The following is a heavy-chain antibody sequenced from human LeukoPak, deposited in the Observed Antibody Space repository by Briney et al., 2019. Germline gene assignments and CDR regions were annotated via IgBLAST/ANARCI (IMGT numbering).Heavy chain of an antibody. Sequence: GGSLGLSCAASGFTFSNYDMHWVRQATGKGLEWVSAIGTAGDTYYPGSVKGRFTISRENAKNSLYLQMNSLRAGDTAVYYCARSVAMGVLGYYGMDVWGQGTTVTVSS. J-gene: IGHJ6*02. CDR3: ARSVAMGVLGYYGMDV. D-gene: IGHD2-8*01. V-gene: IGHV3-13*01. CDR2: IGTAGDT. CDR1: GFTFSNYD.